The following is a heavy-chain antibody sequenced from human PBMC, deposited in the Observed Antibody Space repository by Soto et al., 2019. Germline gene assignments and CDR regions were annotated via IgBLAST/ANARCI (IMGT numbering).Heavy chain of an antibody. J-gene: IGHJ4*02. CDR1: GFTFSSYG. CDR3: AKGGRNYDFWSGYFDY. Sequence: QVQLVESGGGVVQPGRSLRLSCAASGFTFSSYGMHWVRQAPGKGLEWVAVISYDGSNKYYADSVKGRFTISRDNSKNTLYLKMNSLRAEDTAVYYCAKGGRNYDFWSGYFDYWGQGTLVTVSS. V-gene: IGHV3-30*18. D-gene: IGHD3-3*01. CDR2: ISYDGSNK.